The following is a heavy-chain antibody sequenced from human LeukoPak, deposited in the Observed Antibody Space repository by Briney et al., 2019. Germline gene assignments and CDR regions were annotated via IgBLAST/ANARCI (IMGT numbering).Heavy chain of an antibody. V-gene: IGHV3-21*01. CDR1: GFIFSNHS. Sequence: PGGSLRLSCAASGFIFSNHSMNWVRQAPGKGLEWVSSTSSSSTYIYNADSVKGRFTISRDNAKNSLYLQMNSLRAEDAAVYYCARDKYCSDDNCDGGSKFDYWGQGTLVTVSS. J-gene: IGHJ4*02. D-gene: IGHD2-15*01. CDR2: TSSSSTYI. CDR3: ARDKYCSDDNCDGGSKFDY.